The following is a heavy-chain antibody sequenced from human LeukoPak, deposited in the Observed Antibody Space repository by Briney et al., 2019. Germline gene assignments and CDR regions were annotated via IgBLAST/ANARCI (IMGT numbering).Heavy chain of an antibody. CDR3: ARESRGDGYNLDY. D-gene: IGHD5-24*01. CDR1: GGSFSGYY. V-gene: IGHV4-34*09. Sequence: SETLSLTCAVHGGSFSGYYWSWIRQPPGRGLEWIGEINHSGSTYYNPSLKSRVTISVDTSKNQFSLKLSSVTAADTAVYYCARESRGDGYNLDYWGQGTLVTVSS. CDR2: INHSGST. J-gene: IGHJ4*02.